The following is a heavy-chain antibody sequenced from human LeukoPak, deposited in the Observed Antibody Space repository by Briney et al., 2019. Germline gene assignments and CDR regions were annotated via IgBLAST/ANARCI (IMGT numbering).Heavy chain of an antibody. Sequence: GASVKVSCKAPGYTFTGYYMHWVRQAPGQGLEWMGWINPNSGGTNYAQKFQGWVTMTRDTSISTAYMELSRLRSDDTAVYYCAARRDGYNYDDAFDIWGQGTMVTVSS. V-gene: IGHV1-2*04. CDR3: AARRDGYNYDDAFDI. CDR2: INPNSGGT. J-gene: IGHJ3*02. CDR1: GYTFTGYY. D-gene: IGHD5-24*01.